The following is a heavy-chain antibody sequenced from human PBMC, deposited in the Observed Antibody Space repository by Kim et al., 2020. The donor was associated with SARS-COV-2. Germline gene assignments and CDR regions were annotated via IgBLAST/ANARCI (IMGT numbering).Heavy chain of an antibody. V-gene: IGHV1-3*01. CDR3: AREKYYSSGWYRAFDI. CDR2: INAGNGNT. J-gene: IGHJ3*02. D-gene: IGHD6-19*01. CDR1: GYTFTSYA. Sequence: ASVKVSCKASGYTFTSYAMHWVRQAPGQRLEWMGWINAGNGNTKYSQKFQGRVTITRDTSASTAYMELSSLRSEDTAVYYCAREKYYSSGWYRAFDIWGQGTMVTVSS.